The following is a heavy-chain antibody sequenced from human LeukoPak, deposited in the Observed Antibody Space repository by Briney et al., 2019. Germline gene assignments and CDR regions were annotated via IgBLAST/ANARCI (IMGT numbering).Heavy chain of an antibody. CDR2: ISGSGGST. CDR3: ASRYSSGWYDY. V-gene: IGHV3-23*01. J-gene: IGHJ4*02. Sequence: GGSLRLSCAASGFTFNNFAMSWVRQAPGKGLEWVSAISGSGGSTYYADSVKGRFTISRDNSKNTLYLQMNSLRAEDTAVYYCASRYSSGWYDYWGQGTLVTVSS. CDR1: GFTFNNFA. D-gene: IGHD6-19*01.